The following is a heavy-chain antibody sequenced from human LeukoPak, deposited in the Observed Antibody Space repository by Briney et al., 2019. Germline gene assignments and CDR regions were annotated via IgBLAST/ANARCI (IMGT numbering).Heavy chain of an antibody. D-gene: IGHD3-22*01. J-gene: IGHJ4*02. CDR1: GGSFSGYY. V-gene: IGHV4-34*01. CDR3: ARGRQTYYYDSSGNGPFDY. CDR2: INHSGST. Sequence: SETLSLTCAVYGGSFSGYYWSWIRQPPGKGLEWMGEINHSGSTNYNPSLKSRVTISVDTSKNQFYLKLSSVTAADTAVYYCARGRQTYYYDSSGNGPFDYWGQGTLVTVSS.